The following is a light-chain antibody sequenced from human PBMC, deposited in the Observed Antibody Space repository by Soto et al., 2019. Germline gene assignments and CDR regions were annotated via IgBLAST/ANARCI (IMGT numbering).Light chain of an antibody. Sequence: DIQMTQSPSSLSASIGDRVTITCRAGQSISNYLNWYQQKPGKAPNLLIYAASRLESGVPSRFSGSGSGTDFTLTISSLQPEDFAVYFCQQRSNWPLWSLGQGTKVDIK. J-gene: IGKJ1*01. CDR3: QQRSNWPLWS. CDR2: AAS. CDR1: QSISNY. V-gene: IGKV1-39*01.